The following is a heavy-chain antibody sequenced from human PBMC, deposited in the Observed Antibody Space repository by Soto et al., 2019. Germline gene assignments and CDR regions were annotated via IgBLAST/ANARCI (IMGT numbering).Heavy chain of an antibody. Sequence: EVQLLESGGGLVQPGGSLRLSCAASGFTFSSYAMSWVRQAPGKGLEWVSAISGSGGSTYYADSVKGRFTISRDNSKNTLYLQMNSLRAEDTAVYYCAKGPPRGDDILISNWFDPWGQGTLVTVSS. CDR3: AKGPPRGDDILISNWFDP. D-gene: IGHD3-9*01. V-gene: IGHV3-23*01. J-gene: IGHJ5*02. CDR2: ISGSGGST. CDR1: GFTFSSYA.